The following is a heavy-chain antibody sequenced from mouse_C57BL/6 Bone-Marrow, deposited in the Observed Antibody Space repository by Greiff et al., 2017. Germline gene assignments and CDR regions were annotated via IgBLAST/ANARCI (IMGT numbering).Heavy chain of an antibody. CDR1: GFTFSDYG. V-gene: IGHV5-17*01. CDR2: ISSGSSTI. CDR3: ARPGQYYFDY. J-gene: IGHJ2*01. Sequence: EVKLEESGGGLVKPGGSLKLSCAASGFTFSDYGMHWVRQAPEQGLAWVAYISSGSSTIYYADTVKGRFTISRDNAKNTLFLQMTSLRSEDTAMYYCARPGQYYFDYWGQGTTLTVSS.